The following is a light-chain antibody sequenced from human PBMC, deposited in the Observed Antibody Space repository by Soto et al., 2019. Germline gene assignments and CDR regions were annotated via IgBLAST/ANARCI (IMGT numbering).Light chain of an antibody. CDR2: KAS. CDR1: QSSDTW. Sequence: DIQMTQSPSTLSSSVGDTVTITCRASQSSDTWLAWHQQKPGRAPKLLISKASILESGVPSRFSGSGSGTDLTLTISGLQPDDFEISYCQKYKSYRAFGHGTKVEI. V-gene: IGKV1-5*03. CDR3: QKYKSYRA. J-gene: IGKJ1*01.